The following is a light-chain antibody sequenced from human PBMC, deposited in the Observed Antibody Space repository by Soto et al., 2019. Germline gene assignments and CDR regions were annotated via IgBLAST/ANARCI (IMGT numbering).Light chain of an antibody. J-gene: IGKJ5*01. CDR3: QQYGSSLIT. Sequence: EIVLTQSPATLPLSPGERATLSCRASQSVSSSYLAWYQQKPGQAPRLIIYGASSRATGIPDRFSGSRSGTDCTLTISRLEPEDVAVYYCQQYGSSLITLGQGTRLEIK. CDR2: GAS. CDR1: QSVSSSY. V-gene: IGKV3-20*01.